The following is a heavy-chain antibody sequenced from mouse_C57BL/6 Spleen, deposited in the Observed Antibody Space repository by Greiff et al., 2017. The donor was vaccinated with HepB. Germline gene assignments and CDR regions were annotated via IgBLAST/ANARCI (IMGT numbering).Heavy chain of an antibody. V-gene: IGHV1-4*01. CDR2: INPSSGYT. CDR3: ARLEGLDYFDY. D-gene: IGHD3-3*01. CDR1: GYTFTSYT. Sequence: VKLQESGAELARPGASVKMSCKASGYTFTSYTMHWVKQRPGQGLEWIGYINPSSGYTKYNQKFKDKATLTADKSSSTAYMQLSSLTSEDSAVYYCARLEGLDYFDYWGQGTTLTVSS. J-gene: IGHJ2*01.